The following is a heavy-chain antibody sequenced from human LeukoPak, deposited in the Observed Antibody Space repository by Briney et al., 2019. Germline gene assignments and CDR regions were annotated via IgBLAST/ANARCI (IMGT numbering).Heavy chain of an antibody. CDR3: ARKNYFYYYMDV. Sequence: PGGSLRLSCAASGFIVSTNYMSWVRQAPGKGLEWVSYISTSGSTIYYADSVKGRFTISRDNAKNSLYLQMNSLRAEDTAVYYCARKNYFYYYMDVWGKGTTVTISS. CDR1: GFIVSTNY. J-gene: IGHJ6*03. CDR2: ISTSGSTI. V-gene: IGHV3-11*04. D-gene: IGHD2/OR15-2a*01.